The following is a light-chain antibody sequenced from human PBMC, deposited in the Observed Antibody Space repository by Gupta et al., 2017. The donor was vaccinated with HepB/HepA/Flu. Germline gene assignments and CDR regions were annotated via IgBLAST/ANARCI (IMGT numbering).Light chain of an antibody. CDR2: DAS. Sequence: IVLTQSPATLSLSPGEIATLSCRASQSVSSYLAWYQQKPGQAPRLLIYDASNRDSGIQGRVVGSGDGTDFTLTIYYLEPEDFAVYYCQQRSRWPPLTFGGGTRVEIK. J-gene: IGKJ4*01. CDR1: QSVSSY. V-gene: IGKV3-11*01. CDR3: QQRSRWPPLT.